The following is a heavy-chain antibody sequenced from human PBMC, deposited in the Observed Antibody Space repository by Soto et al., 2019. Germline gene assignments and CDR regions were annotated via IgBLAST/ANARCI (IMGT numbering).Heavy chain of an antibody. CDR3: AKXKVPYYDFWSGQRWFDP. J-gene: IGHJ5*02. D-gene: IGHD3-3*01. CDR1: GFTFSVHG. Sequence: PGGSLRLSCAASGFTFSVHGMHWVRQTPGKGLEWVAVISNDGNKKYYVESVEGRFSISRDNSKSIVYLQMNNVRIEDTAKYYCAKXKVPYYDFWSGQRWFDPWGQGTQVTVSS. V-gene: IGHV3-30*18. CDR2: ISNDGNKK.